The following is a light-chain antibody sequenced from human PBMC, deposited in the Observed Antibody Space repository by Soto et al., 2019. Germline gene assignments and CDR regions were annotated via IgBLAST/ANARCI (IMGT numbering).Light chain of an antibody. V-gene: IGLV2-14*03. CDR2: EVS. CDR3: SSYTSSSTRV. CDR1: SSDVGAYDY. J-gene: IGLJ1*01. Sequence: QSALTQPASVSGPPGQSITSSCTGTSSDVGAYDYVSWYQQHPDKAPKLMIYEVSNRPSGVSNRFSGSKSVNTATLTISGLQAEDEADYYCSSYTSSSTRVFGTGTKVTVL.